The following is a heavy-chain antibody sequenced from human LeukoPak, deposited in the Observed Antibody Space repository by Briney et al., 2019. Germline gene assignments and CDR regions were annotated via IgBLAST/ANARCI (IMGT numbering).Heavy chain of an antibody. D-gene: IGHD6-13*01. CDR2: ISWNSGSI. Sequence: GGSLRLSCAASGFTFDDYAMHWVRQAPGKGLEWVSDISWNSGSIGYADSVKGRFTISRDNAKNSLYLQMNSLRAEDTALHYCVKDIGGYSSSWYRGVDAFDIWGQGTMVTVSS. CDR3: VKDIGGYSSSWYRGVDAFDI. CDR1: GFTFDDYA. J-gene: IGHJ3*02. V-gene: IGHV3-9*01.